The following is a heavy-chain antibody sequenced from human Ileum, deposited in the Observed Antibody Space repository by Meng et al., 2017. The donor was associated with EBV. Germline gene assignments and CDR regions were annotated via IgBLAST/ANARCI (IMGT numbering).Heavy chain of an antibody. CDR3: VRDVNWQLYDY. CDR2: IRNSGDAL. V-gene: IGHV3-11*04. D-gene: IGHD2-8*01. J-gene: IGHJ4*02. CDR1: GFSFIDHY. Sequence: GGGLVKPGGSLIFSCAVSGFSFIDHYMSWFRQTPGKGLEWLAYIRNSGDALFYADSVKGRFTISRDNAHNTLYLQMNSLRAEDTAVYYCVRDVNWQLYDYWGQGALVTVSS.